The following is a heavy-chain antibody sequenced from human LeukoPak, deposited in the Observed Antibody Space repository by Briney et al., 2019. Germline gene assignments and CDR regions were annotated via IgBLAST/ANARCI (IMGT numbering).Heavy chain of an antibody. CDR2: MNPNSGNT. V-gene: IGHV1-8*01. D-gene: IGHD2-15*01. J-gene: IGHJ3*02. CDR3: ARGRYSEAAFDI. CDR1: GYTFTSYD. Sequence: ASVKVSCKASGYTFTSYDINWVRQAAGQGLEWMGWMNPNSGNTGYAQKFQGRVTMTRNTSMSTAYMELSSLRSGDTAVYYCARGRYSEAAFDIWGQGTMVTVSS.